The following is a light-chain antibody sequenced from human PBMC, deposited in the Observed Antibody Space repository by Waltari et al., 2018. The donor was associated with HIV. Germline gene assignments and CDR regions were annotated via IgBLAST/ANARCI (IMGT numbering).Light chain of an antibody. Sequence: ESVLTQSPGTLSLSPGATATLPCRASQTVNSRHLAWYQQRPGQAPRLLIDGTSTMVSVIPDRVSGSGSGTDFTLTISRLESEDFAVYSCQQYGSLPYTFGQGTKLEI. J-gene: IGKJ2*01. CDR1: QTVNSRH. CDR3: QQYGSLPYT. V-gene: IGKV3-20*01. CDR2: GTS.